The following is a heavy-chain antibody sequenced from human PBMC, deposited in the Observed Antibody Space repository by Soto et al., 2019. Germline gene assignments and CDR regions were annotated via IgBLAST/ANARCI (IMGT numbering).Heavy chain of an antibody. CDR1: GYTDNTYG. CDR2: ISAYNGNT. CDR3: ATVNPYYYFDL. D-gene: IGHD4-17*01. J-gene: IGHJ2*01. V-gene: IGHV1-18*01. Sequence: QVQLVQSGTEVKKPGASVKVSCKASGYTDNTYGITWVRQAPGQGLEWMGWISAYNGNTNYAQKFQGRVTMTADTSTSTGYMELRSLTSDDTAVYYCATVNPYYYFDLWGRGTLVTVS.